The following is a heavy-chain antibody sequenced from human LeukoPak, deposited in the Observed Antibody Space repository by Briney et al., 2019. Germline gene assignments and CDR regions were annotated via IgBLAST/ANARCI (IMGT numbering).Heavy chain of an antibody. CDR3: GRVTTGTVDH. J-gene: IGHJ4*02. CDR2: IFYSGST. V-gene: IGHV4-39*07. D-gene: IGHD1-1*01. Sequence: SETLSLTCTVSGGSIRNDNYYWGLIRQPPGKGLEWIGSIFYSGSTYYNPSLKSRVTISVDMSKSQFSLKLNSVTAADTAVYYCGRVTTGTVDHWGQGTLVTVSS. CDR1: GGSIRNDNYY.